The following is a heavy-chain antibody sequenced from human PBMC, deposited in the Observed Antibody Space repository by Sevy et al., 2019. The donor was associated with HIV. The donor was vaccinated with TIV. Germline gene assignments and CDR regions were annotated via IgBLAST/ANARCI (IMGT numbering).Heavy chain of an antibody. J-gene: IGHJ5*02. V-gene: IGHV3-30-3*01. D-gene: IGHD5-12*01. CDR1: GFTFSSYA. CDR2: ISYDGSNK. CDR3: ARDKELGDGYNYWFDP. Sequence: GSLRLSCAASGFTFSSYAMHWVRQAPGKGLEWVAVISYDGSNKYYADSVKGRFTISRDNSKNTLYLQMNSLRAEDTAVYYCARDKELGDGYNYWFDPWGQGTLVTVSS.